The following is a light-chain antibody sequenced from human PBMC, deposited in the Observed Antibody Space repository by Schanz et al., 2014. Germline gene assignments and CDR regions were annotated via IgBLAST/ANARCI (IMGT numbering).Light chain of an antibody. Sequence: QSALTQPPSASGSPGQSVTISCTGTSSDVGGYNFVSWYQQYPGKAPKLLIYDVSHRPSGVSNRFSGSKSGNTASLTISGLQAEDEADYYCSSYTSIGTRVFGGGTKLTVL. CDR2: DVS. CDR3: SSYTSIGTRV. CDR1: SSDVGGYNF. J-gene: IGLJ3*02. V-gene: IGLV2-14*01.